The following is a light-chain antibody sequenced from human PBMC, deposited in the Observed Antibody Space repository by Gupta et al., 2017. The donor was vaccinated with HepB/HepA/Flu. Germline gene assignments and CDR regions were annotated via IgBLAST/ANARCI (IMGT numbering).Light chain of an antibody. J-gene: IGKJ2*01. CDR2: SAS. V-gene: IGKV3-20*01. CDR1: QSISSSY. CDR3: HQYGSSPRYT. Sequence: EIVLTQSPGTLSLSPGERVTLSCRASQSISSSYLAWYQQKPGQAPSLLIYSASSRATGIPDRFSGSGSGTDFTLTISRLEPEDFAVYYCHQYGSSPRYTFGQGTKLEIK.